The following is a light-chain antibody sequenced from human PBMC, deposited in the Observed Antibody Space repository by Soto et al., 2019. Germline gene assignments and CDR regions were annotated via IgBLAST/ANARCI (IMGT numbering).Light chain of an antibody. CDR1: QSVSSSY. CDR3: RQFSNTLFT. J-gene: IGKJ3*01. V-gene: IGKV3-20*01. Sequence: EIVLTQSPGTLSLSPGERATLSCRASQSVSSSYFAWYQQKPGQAPRLLIYGASSRATGIPDRFSGSGSGTDFTLTISRLEPEDFAVYYCRQFSNTLFTFGPGTKVDIK. CDR2: GAS.